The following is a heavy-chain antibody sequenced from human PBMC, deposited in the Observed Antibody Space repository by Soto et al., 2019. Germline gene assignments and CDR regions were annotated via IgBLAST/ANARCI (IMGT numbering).Heavy chain of an antibody. CDR1: GDSISGYY. V-gene: IGHV4-59*01. CDR2: TYYTGRT. J-gene: IGHJ6*03. CDR3: ARHQAGTVFGLPTHFYYMDV. Sequence: QVQLQESGPGLVKPSETLSLTCTVSGDSISGYYWSWIRQAPGKGLEWIGYTYYTGRTDYNPSLESRVPMSVDTSKNKYSLELTSVTAADTAVYYCARHQAGTVFGLPTHFYYMDVWGKGTTVTVSS. D-gene: IGHD3-3*01.